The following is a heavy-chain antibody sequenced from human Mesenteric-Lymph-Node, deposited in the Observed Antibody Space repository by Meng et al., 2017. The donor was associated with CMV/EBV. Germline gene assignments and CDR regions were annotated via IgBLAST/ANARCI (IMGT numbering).Heavy chain of an antibody. CDR3: AKGGSIAVSGPFDY. CDR1: GFPVGSYA. V-gene: IGHV3-23*01. Sequence: SGFPVGSYAMSWVRQAPEKGLEWVSTIDGSGERTYYADSVKGRLTISRDNSKNTLYLHMNSLTVDDTAQYYCAKGGSIAVSGPFDYWGRGTLVTVSS. CDR2: IDGSGERT. D-gene: IGHD6-19*01. J-gene: IGHJ4*02.